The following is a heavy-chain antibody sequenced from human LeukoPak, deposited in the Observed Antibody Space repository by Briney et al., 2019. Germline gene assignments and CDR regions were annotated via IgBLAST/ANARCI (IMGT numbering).Heavy chain of an antibody. CDR2: IYPGDSDT. D-gene: IGHD4-17*01. J-gene: IGHJ2*01. Sequence: GESLQISCQGSGYSFTSYWIGWVRQMPGKGLEWMGIIYPGDSDTRYSPSFQGQVTISADKSISTAYLQWSSLKASDTAMYYCARHEYRYGDYSWYFDLWGRGTLVTVSS. V-gene: IGHV5-51*01. CDR3: ARHEYRYGDYSWYFDL. CDR1: GYSFTSYW.